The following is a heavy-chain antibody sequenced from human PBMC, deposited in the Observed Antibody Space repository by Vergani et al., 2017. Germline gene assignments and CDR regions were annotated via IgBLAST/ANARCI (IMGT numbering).Heavy chain of an antibody. V-gene: IGHV3-23*03. J-gene: IGHJ4*03. Sequence: EVQLLESGGGLVQPGGSLRLSCAASGFTFSSYAMSWVRQAPGKGLEWVSVIYSGGSSTYYADSVKGRFTISRDNSKNTLYLQMNSLRAEDTAVYYCAKDSNRYQLLSCYFDYWGQGTLGTVSS. CDR3: AKDSNRYQLLSCYFDY. CDR1: GFTFSSYA. D-gene: IGHD2-2*01. CDR2: IYSGGSST.